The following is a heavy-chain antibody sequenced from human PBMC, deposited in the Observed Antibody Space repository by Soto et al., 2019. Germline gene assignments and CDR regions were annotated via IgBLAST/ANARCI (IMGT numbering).Heavy chain of an antibody. CDR3: ARDCSGGSCYPQYFQH. J-gene: IGHJ1*01. D-gene: IGHD2-15*01. V-gene: IGHV1-18*01. CDR2: ISAYNGNT. CDR1: GYTFTSYA. Sequence: VQLVQSGAEVKNPGASVKVSCKASGYTFTSYAISWVRQAPGQGLEWMGWISAYNGNTNYAQKCQGRVTMTTDTSTSTAYMELKSLRSDDTAMYYCARDCSGGSCYPQYFQHWGQGTPVTVSS.